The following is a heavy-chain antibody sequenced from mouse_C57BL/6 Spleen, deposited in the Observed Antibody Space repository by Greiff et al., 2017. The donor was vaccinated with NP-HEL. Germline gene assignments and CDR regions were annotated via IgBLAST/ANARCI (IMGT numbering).Heavy chain of an antibody. Sequence: EVKLMESGPELVKPGASVKISCKASGYSFTDYNMNWVKQSNGKSLEWIGVINPNYGTTSYNQKFKGKATLTVDQSSSTAYMQLNSLTSEDSAVYYCATNYYGSSYEGYAMDYWGQGTSVTVSS. J-gene: IGHJ4*01. V-gene: IGHV1-39*01. CDR3: ATNYYGSSYEGYAMDY. D-gene: IGHD1-1*01. CDR2: INPNYGTT. CDR1: GYSFTDYN.